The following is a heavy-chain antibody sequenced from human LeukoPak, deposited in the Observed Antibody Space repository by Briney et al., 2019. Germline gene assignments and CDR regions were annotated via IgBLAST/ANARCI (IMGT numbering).Heavy chain of an antibody. CDR3: ARDFSRAAADY. V-gene: IGHV1-2*02. Sequence: ASVKVSCKASGYTFTGYYMHWVRQAPGQGLEWMGWINPNSGSTNYAQKFQGRVTMTRDTSISTAYMELSRLRSDDTAVYYCARDFSRAAADYWGQGTLVTVSS. CDR1: GYTFTGYY. D-gene: IGHD6-13*01. J-gene: IGHJ4*02. CDR2: INPNSGST.